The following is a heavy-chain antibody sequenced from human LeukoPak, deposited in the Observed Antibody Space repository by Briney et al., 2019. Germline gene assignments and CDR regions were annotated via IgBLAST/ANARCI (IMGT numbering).Heavy chain of an antibody. CDR3: AKDDNYIRFSS. V-gene: IGHV3-7*03. CDR2: IKHDGSEK. J-gene: IGHJ5*02. CDR1: GFTFSSNW. D-gene: IGHD3-16*01. Sequence: GGSLRLSCAASGFTFSSNWMSWVRQAPGKGLEWVANIKHDGSEKYYVDSVKGRFTISRDNSKNTLYLQMNSLRAEDTAVYYCAKDDNYIRFSSWGQGTLVTVSS.